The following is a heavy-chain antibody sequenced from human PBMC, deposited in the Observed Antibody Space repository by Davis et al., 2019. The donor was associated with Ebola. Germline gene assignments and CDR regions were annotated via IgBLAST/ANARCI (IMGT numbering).Heavy chain of an antibody. J-gene: IGHJ6*02. CDR3: ARDSETRYDFWSGYYEWSYGMDV. V-gene: IGHV3-21*01. CDR2: ISSYSNYI. CDR1: GFTFSTYT. D-gene: IGHD3-3*01. Sequence: PGGSLRLSCAASGFTFSTYTMNWVRQAPGKGLEWVSSISSYSNYIFYAASVKGRFTISRDNAKKSLHLQMNSLRAEDTAVYYCARDSETRYDFWSGYYEWSYGMDVWGQGTTVTVSS.